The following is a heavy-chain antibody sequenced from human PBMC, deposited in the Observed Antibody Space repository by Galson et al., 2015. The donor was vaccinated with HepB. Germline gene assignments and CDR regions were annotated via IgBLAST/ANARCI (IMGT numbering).Heavy chain of an antibody. J-gene: IGHJ4*02. CDR2: IYYSGST. CDR3: ARASAIFGVVWDY. D-gene: IGHD3-3*01. CDR1: GGSISSGGYY. Sequence: TLSLTCTVSGGSISSGGYYWSWIRQHPGKGLEWIGYIYYSGSTYYNPSLKSRVTISVDTSKNQFSLKLSSVTAADTAVYYCARASAIFGVVWDYWGQGTLVTVSS. V-gene: IGHV4-31*03.